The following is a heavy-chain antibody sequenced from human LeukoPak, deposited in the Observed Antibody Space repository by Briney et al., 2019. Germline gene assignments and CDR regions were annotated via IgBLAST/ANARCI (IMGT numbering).Heavy chain of an antibody. CDR1: GFIVRSNH. Sequence: PEGSLRLSCEASGFIVRSNHMSWVRQAPGKGLEWVSLIYSGGSTYYADSVKGRFTISRDNSKNTLYLQMNSLRAEYTAVYYCARDSTYYDILTGYIPGAFDIRGQGTMVTVSS. D-gene: IGHD3-9*01. V-gene: IGHV3-66*01. CDR3: ARDSTYYDILTGYIPGAFDI. J-gene: IGHJ3*02. CDR2: IYSGGST.